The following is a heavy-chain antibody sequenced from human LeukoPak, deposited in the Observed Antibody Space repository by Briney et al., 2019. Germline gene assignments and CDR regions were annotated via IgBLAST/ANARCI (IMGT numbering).Heavy chain of an antibody. CDR3: ARESEGYYYDSSGILGDY. J-gene: IGHJ4*02. CDR1: GYTFTSYG. Sequence: ASVKVSCKASGYTFTSYGISWVQQAPGQGLEWMGWISAYNGNTNYAQKLQGRVTMTTDTSTSTAYMELRSLRSDDTAVYYCARESEGYYYDSSGILGDYWGQGTLVTVSS. V-gene: IGHV1-18*01. D-gene: IGHD3-22*01. CDR2: ISAYNGNT.